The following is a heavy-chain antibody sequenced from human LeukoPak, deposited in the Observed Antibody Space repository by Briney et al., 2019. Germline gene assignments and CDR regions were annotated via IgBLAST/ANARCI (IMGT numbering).Heavy chain of an antibody. CDR3: ARDRGTAAFDY. CDR2: INPNSGGT. D-gene: IGHD6-25*01. Sequence: ASVKVSCKASGYTFTGYYMHWVRQAPGQGLEWMGWINPNSGGTNYAQKFQGWVTMTRDTSIGTAYMELSRLRSDDTAVYYCARDRGTAAFDYWGQGTLVTVSS. V-gene: IGHV1-2*04. J-gene: IGHJ4*02. CDR1: GYTFTGYY.